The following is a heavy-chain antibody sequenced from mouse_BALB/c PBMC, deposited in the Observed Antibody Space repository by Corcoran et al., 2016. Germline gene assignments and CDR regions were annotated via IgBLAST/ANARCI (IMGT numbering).Heavy chain of an antibody. V-gene: IGHV3-6*02. CDR2: ISYDGSN. CDR3: ARERTGFAY. CDR1: GYSITCGYY. Sequence: DVQLQESGPGLVNPSQSLSLTCSVTGYSITCGYYWNWIRQFPGNKLECMGYISYDGSNNYNPSLKNRISITRDTSKNQFFLKLNSVTTEDTATYYCARERTGFAYWGQGTLVTVSA. D-gene: IGHD4-1*01. J-gene: IGHJ3*01.